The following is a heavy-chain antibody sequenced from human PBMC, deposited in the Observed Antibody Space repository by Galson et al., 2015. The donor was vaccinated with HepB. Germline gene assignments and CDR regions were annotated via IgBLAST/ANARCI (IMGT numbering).Heavy chain of an antibody. V-gene: IGHV3-23*01. D-gene: IGHD3-9*01. J-gene: IGHJ4*02. CDR3: AVEGGGRNYDILTGYYVY. Sequence: SLRLSCAASGFTFSSYAMSWVRQAPGKGLEWVSAISGSGGSTYYADSVKGRFTISRDNSKNTLYLQMNSLRAEDTAVYYCAVEGGGRNYDILTGYYVYWGQRTLVTVSS. CDR1: GFTFSSYA. CDR2: ISGSGGST.